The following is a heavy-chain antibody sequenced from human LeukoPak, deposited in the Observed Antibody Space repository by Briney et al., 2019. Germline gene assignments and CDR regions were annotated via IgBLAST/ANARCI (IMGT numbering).Heavy chain of an antibody. D-gene: IGHD4-17*01. J-gene: IGHJ4*02. CDR3: ARVAGSTVTYYFDY. CDR1: GFTFSSYA. V-gene: IGHV3-64*01. Sequence: GGSLRLSCAASGFTFSSYAMHWVRQAPGKGLEYVSAISSNGGSTYYTNSVKGRFTISRDNSKNTLYLQMGSLRAEDMAVYYCARVAGSTVTYYFDYWGQGTVVTVSS. CDR2: ISSNGGST.